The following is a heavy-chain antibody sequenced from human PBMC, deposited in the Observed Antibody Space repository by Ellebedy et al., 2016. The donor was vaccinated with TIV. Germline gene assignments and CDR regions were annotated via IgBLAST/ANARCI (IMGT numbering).Heavy chain of an antibody. CDR1: GFIFRDYY. CDR2: ISSSSTNK. Sequence: GGSLRLSXGASGFIFRDYYMAWVRQAPGKGLEWVSSISSSSTNKYYAESLRGRFAISRDNAKKSLYLQMNSLKTEDAGLYYCSRFTYGETTFIYYFDYWGQGTLVTVSS. D-gene: IGHD4-17*01. CDR3: SRFTYGETTFIYYFDY. J-gene: IGHJ4*02. V-gene: IGHV3-21*03.